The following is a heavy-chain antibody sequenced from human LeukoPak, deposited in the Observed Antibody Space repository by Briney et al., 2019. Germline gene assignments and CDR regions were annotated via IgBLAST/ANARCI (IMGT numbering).Heavy chain of an antibody. CDR2: ISAYNGNT. CDR1: GYTFTSYG. CDR3: ARDISSLGYDFWSGYWDV. D-gene: IGHD3-3*01. V-gene: IGHV1-18*01. Sequence: GASVKVSCKASGYTFTSYGISWVRQAPGQGLEWIGWISAYNGNTNYAQKLQGRVTMTTDTSTSTAYMELRSLRSDDTAVYYCARDISSLGYDFWSGYWDVWGKGTTVTVSS. J-gene: IGHJ6*04.